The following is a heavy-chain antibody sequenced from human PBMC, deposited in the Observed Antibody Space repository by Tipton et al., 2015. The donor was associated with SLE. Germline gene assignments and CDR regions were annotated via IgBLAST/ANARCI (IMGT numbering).Heavy chain of an antibody. D-gene: IGHD3-3*01. CDR1: GGSISSAGYY. J-gene: IGHJ3*01. CDR3: ARVSGGRGHYVRAFDV. V-gene: IGHV4-31*03. CDR2: FYSSGST. Sequence: TLSLTCTVSGGSISSAGYYWSWIRQHPGKGLEWIGYFYSSGSTYYNPSLKSRITISVDTSKNQFSLKLNSVTAADTAVFYCARVSGGRGHYVRAFDVWGQGTMVTVSS.